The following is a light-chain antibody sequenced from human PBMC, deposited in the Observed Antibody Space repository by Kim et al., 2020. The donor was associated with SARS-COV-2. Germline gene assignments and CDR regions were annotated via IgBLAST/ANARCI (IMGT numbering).Light chain of an antibody. CDR1: KLGDKH. J-gene: IGLJ2*01. CDR3: QAWDSGTVV. Sequence: SYELTQPPSVSVSPGQTASITCSGDKLGDKHACWYQKKPGQSPVLVIYYDNKRPSRIRERFSGSTSGNTATLTISGTQAMDEADYYCQAWDSGTVVFGGGTQLTVL. V-gene: IGLV3-1*01. CDR2: YDN.